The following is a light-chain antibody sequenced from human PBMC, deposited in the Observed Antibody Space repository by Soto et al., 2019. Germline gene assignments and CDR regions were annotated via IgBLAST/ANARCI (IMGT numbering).Light chain of an antibody. CDR3: QQYNSYSST. Sequence: DIQMTQSPSTLSASVGDRVTITCRASQSISSWLAWYQQKPGKAPKLLIYDASSLESGVPSRFSGSGSGTEFTLTLSSLQPDDFATYYCQQYNSYSSTFGQGTKLEIK. CDR2: DAS. CDR1: QSISSW. V-gene: IGKV1-5*01. J-gene: IGKJ2*01.